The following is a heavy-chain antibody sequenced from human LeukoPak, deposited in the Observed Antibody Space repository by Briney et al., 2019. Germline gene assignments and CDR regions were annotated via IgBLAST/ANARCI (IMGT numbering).Heavy chain of an antibody. CDR2: IYYSGST. CDR3: ARDTGTVVDY. D-gene: IGHD4-23*01. J-gene: IGHJ4*02. Sequence: KTSETLSLTCTVSGGSISTYYWSWIRQPPGKGLEWIGYIYYSGSTNYNPSLKSRVTTSVDTSKNQFSLKLSSVTAAETAVYYCARDTGTVVDYWGQGTLVTVSS. CDR1: GGSISTYY. V-gene: IGHV4-59*01.